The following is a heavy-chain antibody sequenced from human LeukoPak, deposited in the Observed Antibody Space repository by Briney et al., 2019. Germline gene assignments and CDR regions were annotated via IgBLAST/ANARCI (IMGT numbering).Heavy chain of an antibody. CDR1: GFTFSSYE. J-gene: IGHJ3*02. D-gene: IGHD2-15*01. Sequence: PGGSLRLSCAASGFTFSSYEMNWVRQAPGKGLEWASYISSSGSTIYYADSVKGRFTISRDNAKNSLYLQMNSLRAEDTAVYYCARDSAGDAFDTWGQGTMVTVSS. CDR2: ISSSGSTI. V-gene: IGHV3-48*03. CDR3: ARDSAGDAFDT.